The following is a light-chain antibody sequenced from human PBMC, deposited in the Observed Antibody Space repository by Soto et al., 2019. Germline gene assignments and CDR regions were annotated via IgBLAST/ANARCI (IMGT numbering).Light chain of an antibody. CDR2: EVS. J-gene: IGLJ3*02. CDR1: SSDVGGYKY. Sequence: QSALTQPASVSGSPGQSITISCTGTSSDVGGYKYVSWYQHHPGKAPKLILYEVSNRPSGVSNRFSGSKSGNTASLTISGLQAEDEADYYCSSYTSSSTKVFGRGTKLTVL. CDR3: SSYTSSSTKV. V-gene: IGLV2-14*01.